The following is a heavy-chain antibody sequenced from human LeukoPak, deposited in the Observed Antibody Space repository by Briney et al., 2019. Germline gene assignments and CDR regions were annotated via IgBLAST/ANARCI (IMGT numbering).Heavy chain of an antibody. CDR2: IYRGGTT. CDR3: ARGAGAATAGYYYYYMDA. J-gene: IGHJ6*03. CDR1: GFTVSSSY. Sequence: GGSLRLSCAASGFTVSSSYMSWVRQAPGRGLEWVSVIYRGGTTYYADSVKGRFTISRDNSKNTLYLQMTSLRAEDTAVYFCARGAGAATAGYYYYYMDAWGKGTTVTVSS. V-gene: IGHV3-53*01. D-gene: IGHD2-15*01.